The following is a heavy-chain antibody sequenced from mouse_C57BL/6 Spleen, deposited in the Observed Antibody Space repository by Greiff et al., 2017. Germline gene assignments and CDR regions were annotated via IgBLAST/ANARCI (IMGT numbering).Heavy chain of an antibody. CDR3: ARGGTGTYFDV. V-gene: IGHV1-59*01. CDR1: GYTFTSYW. CDR2: IDPSDSSI. D-gene: IGHD4-1*01. Sequence: QVQLQQPGAGLVRPGTSVKLSCEASGYTFTSYWMHWVKQRPGQGLEWIGVIDPSDSSINYNQKVKGKVTFTVDTSSSTAYMQLSSLTSEDTTVYYYARGGTGTYFDVWGTGTTVTVSS. J-gene: IGHJ1*03.